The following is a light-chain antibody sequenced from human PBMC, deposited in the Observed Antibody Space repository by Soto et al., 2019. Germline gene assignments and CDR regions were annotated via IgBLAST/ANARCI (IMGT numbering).Light chain of an antibody. V-gene: IGKV1-39*01. CDR1: QSISSY. Sequence: DIQMTQSPSSLSASVGDRVTITCRASQSISSYLNWYQQKPGKDPNLLIYATTTLQSGVPSRFSGSGSGTEFTLTISSLQPEDFATYYCQQSYTTPRTFGQGTKVEIK. J-gene: IGKJ1*01. CDR3: QQSYTTPRT. CDR2: ATT.